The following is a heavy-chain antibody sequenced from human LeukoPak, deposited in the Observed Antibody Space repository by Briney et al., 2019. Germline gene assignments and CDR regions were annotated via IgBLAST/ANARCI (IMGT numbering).Heavy chain of an antibody. CDR2: ISSNGGST. CDR1: GFTFSSYA. CDR3: ARAYGSGSYYDY. V-gene: IGHV3-64*01. D-gene: IGHD3-10*01. Sequence: GGSLRLSCAASGFTFSSYAMHWVRQAPGKGLVYVSAISSNGGSTYYANSVKGRFTISRDNSKNTLYLQMGSLRAEDMAIYYCARAYGSGSYYDYWGQGTLVTVSS. J-gene: IGHJ4*02.